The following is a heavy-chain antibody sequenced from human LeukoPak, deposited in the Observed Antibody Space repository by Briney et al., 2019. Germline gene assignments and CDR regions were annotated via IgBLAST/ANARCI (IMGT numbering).Heavy chain of an antibody. D-gene: IGHD1-26*01. CDR3: ARGRSGSHHFDY. J-gene: IGHJ4*02. CDR1: GFTFSSYS. CDR2: ISSSSSYI. V-gene: IGHV3-21*01. Sequence: GGSLRLSCAASGFTFSSYSMNWVRQAPGKGLEWVSSISSSSSYIYYADSVKGRFTISRDNAKNSLYLQMNSLRAEDTAVYYCARGRSGSHHFDYWGQGTLVTVSS.